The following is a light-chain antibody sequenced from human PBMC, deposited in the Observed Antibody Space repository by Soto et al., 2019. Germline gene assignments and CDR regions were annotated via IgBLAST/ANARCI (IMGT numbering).Light chain of an antibody. J-gene: IGKJ4*01. Sequence: EFVLTQSPSTLSLSPGERATLSCRASQTVITYLAWYQQKPGQAPRLLIFDATKRVTGIPARFSGSGSGTDFTLTLSSLEHDDVAVYYWQQRGTFFGGTKVDNK. CDR2: DAT. CDR1: QTVITY. V-gene: IGKV3-11*01. CDR3: QQRGT.